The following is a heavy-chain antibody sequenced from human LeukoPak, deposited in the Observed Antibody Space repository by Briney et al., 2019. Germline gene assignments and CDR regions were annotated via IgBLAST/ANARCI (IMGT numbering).Heavy chain of an antibody. CDR1: GFTFSSYS. CDR3: ATSAVGGPNDY. Sequence: GGSLRLSGAASGFTFSSYSMNWVRQAPGKGLEWVSVISSGSYTIYYADSVKGRFTISRDNAKNSLYLQMNSLRAEDTAVYYCATSAVGGPNDYWGQGTLVTVSS. CDR2: ISSGSYTI. J-gene: IGHJ4*02. D-gene: IGHD6-13*01. V-gene: IGHV3-21*01.